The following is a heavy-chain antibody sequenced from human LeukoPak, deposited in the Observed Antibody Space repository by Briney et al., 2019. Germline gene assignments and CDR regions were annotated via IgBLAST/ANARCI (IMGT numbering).Heavy chain of an antibody. CDR3: AKDRDTAMDYFDY. V-gene: IGHV3-74*01. CDR1: GVTFSDYY. Sequence: QPGGSLRLSCAASGVTFSDYYTHWVRQAPGKGLEWVSRINDDGGGTSYADSVKGRFTISRDSAKNTVYLQMNSLRAEDTAAYYCAKDRDTAMDYFDYWGQGTLVTVSS. CDR2: INDDGGGT. D-gene: IGHD5-18*01. J-gene: IGHJ4*02.